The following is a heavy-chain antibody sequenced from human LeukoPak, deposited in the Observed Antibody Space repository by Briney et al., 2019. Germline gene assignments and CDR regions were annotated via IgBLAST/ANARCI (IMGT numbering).Heavy chain of an antibody. CDR1: GGSFSGYY. J-gene: IGHJ4*02. D-gene: IGHD5-18*01. Sequence: SETLSLTCAVYGGSFSGYYWSWIRQPPGKGLEWIGEINHSGSTNYNPSLKSRVTISVDTPENQFSLKLSSVTAADTAVYYCARVGTAMAFDYWGQGTLVTVSS. V-gene: IGHV4-34*01. CDR2: INHSGST. CDR3: ARVGTAMAFDY.